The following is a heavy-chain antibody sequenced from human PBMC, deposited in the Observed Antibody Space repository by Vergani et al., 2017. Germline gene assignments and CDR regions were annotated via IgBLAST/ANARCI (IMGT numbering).Heavy chain of an antibody. Sequence: QVQLQESGPGLVKPSETLSLTCTVSGGSISSYYWSWIRQPPGKGLEWIGYIYYSGSTNYNPSLKSRVTISVDTSKNQFSLKLSSVTAADTAVYYCARVIEQQLVPKWYFDLWGRGTLVTVSS. D-gene: IGHD6-13*01. J-gene: IGHJ2*01. CDR1: GGSISSYY. CDR3: ARVIEQQLVPKWYFDL. V-gene: IGHV4-59*01. CDR2: IYYSGST.